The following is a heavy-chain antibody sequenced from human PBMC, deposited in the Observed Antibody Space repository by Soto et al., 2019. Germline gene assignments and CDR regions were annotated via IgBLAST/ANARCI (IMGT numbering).Heavy chain of an antibody. CDR1: DYTFISYG. V-gene: IGHV1-18*04. Sequence: QVQLVQSGPEVKKPGASVKVSCKASDYTFISYGISWVRQAPGQGLEWMGWISRHKGNTKYAQKFQGRVNMTTDTSTSTAYMELRSLRSDDTAVYYCARAMIASPFDFGGQGTLVTVSS. D-gene: IGHD2-21*01. CDR2: ISRHKGNT. CDR3: ARAMIASPFDF. J-gene: IGHJ4*02.